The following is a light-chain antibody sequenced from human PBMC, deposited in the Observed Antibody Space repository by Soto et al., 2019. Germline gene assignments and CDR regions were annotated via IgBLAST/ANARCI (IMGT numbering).Light chain of an antibody. CDR3: QQYDSYALRT. CDR2: KAS. J-gene: IGKJ1*01. Sequence: DIQMTQSPSTLSASVGDRVTITCRASQTITTSLAWSQQEPGKAPKLLIDKASSLESGVPSRFSGSGSGTEFTLTFSSLQADDFSAYYCQQYDSYALRTFGQGTKVEI. V-gene: IGKV1-5*03. CDR1: QTITTS.